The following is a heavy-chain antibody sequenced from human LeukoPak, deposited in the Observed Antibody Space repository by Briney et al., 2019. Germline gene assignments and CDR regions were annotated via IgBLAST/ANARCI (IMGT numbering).Heavy chain of an antibody. J-gene: IGHJ4*02. D-gene: IGHD6-6*01. V-gene: IGHV1-46*01. CDR1: GYVFTSHY. Sequence: ASVKVSCKASGYVFTSHYIHWMRQAPGHGLEWMGMINPSGGSTSYAQKFQGRVTMTRDTSTSTVYLELSILRSEDTAVYYCARAYSTSSPFDYWGQGTLVTVSS. CDR3: ARAYSTSSPFDY. CDR2: INPSGGST.